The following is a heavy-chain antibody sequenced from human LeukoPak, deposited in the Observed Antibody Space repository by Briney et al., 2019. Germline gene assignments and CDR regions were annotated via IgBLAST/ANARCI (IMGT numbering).Heavy chain of an antibody. D-gene: IGHD5-12*01. CDR2: INPSGGST. CDR1: GYTFTSYY. V-gene: IGHV1-46*01. CDR3: ARNVDIVATIPTFVGSMDV. Sequence: ASVKVSCKASGYTFTSYYMHWVRQAPGQGLEWMGIINPSGGSTSYAQKFQGRVTMTRDMSTSTVYMELSSLRSEDTAVYYCARNVDIVATIPTFVGSMDVWGKGTTVTVSS. J-gene: IGHJ6*03.